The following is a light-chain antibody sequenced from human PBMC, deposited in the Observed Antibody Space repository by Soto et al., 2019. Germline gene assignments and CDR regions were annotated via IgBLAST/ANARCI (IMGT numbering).Light chain of an antibody. CDR2: YDS. J-gene: IGLJ1*01. Sequence: SYELTQPPSVSVAPEKTARLTCGGDNIGSKRVHWYRQKPGQAPVLVNYYDSDRPSGIPERFSGSNSGNTATLTINRVEDGDEADYYCQVGDITTDHYVFGTGTKVTVL. V-gene: IGLV3-21*04. CDR1: NIGSKR. CDR3: QVGDITTDHYV.